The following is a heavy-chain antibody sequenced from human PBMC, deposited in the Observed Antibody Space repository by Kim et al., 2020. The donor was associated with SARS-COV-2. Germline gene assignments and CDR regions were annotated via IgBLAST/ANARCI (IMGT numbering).Heavy chain of an antibody. D-gene: IGHD3-3*01. Sequence: GGSLRLSCEVSGFTFSSYEMNWVRQAPGKGLEWISFISSSGETTYYTDSVKGRFTISRDSATNSLYLQMNSLRAEDTAVYYCTRRAVAHAGDGYYVIDDYWGQGTLVTVSS. CDR3: TRRAVAHAGDGYYVIDDY. J-gene: IGHJ4*02. V-gene: IGHV3-48*03. CDR2: ISSSGETT. CDR1: GFTFSSYE.